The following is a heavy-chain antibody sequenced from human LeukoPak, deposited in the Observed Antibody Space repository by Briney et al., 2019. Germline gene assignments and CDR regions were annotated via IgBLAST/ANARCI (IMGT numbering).Heavy chain of an antibody. D-gene: IGHD2-15*01. V-gene: IGHV1-3*01. Sequence: GASVKVSCKASGYTFTSYAMHWVRQAPGQRLEWMGWINAGNGNTKYSQKFQGRVTITRDTSASTAYMELSSLRSEDTAVYYRARESTDIVVVVAATRRTWFDPWGQGTLVTVSS. CDR1: GYTFTSYA. J-gene: IGHJ5*02. CDR3: ARESTDIVVVVAATRRTWFDP. CDR2: INAGNGNT.